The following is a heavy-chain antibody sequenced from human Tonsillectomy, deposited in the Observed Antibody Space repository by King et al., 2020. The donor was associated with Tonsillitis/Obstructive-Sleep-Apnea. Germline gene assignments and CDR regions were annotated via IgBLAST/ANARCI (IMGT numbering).Heavy chain of an antibody. CDR3: ARRFLDYDAFDI. CDR2: IYYSGST. J-gene: IGHJ3*02. V-gene: IGHV4-59*01. CDR1: GGSISSYY. Sequence: VQLQESGPGLVKPSETLSLTCTVSGGSISSYYWSWIRQPPGEGLEWIGYIYYSGSTNYNPSLKSRVTLSVDTSKNQFSLKLSSVTAADTAVYYCARRFLDYDAFDIWGQGTMVTVSS. D-gene: IGHD3-3*01.